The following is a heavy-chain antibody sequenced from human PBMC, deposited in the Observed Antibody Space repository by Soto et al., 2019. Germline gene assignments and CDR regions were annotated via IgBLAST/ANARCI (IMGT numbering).Heavy chain of an antibody. CDR1: GGSISSGGYS. D-gene: IGHD3-3*02. CDR3: GRRGRTSNGDWFDL. V-gene: IGHV4-30-2*01. J-gene: IGHJ5*02. Sequence: SETLSLTCAVSGGSISSGGYSWSWFRQPPGKGLEWIGYIYHSGSTNYNPSLKSRLTISVDTSKNQFSLSLRSVTAADTAVYFCGRRGRTSNGDWFDLWGQGILVTVSS. CDR2: IYHSGST.